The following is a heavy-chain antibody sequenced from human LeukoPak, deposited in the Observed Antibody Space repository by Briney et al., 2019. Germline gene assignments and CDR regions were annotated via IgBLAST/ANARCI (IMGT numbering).Heavy chain of an antibody. D-gene: IGHD1-1*01. J-gene: IGHJ6*02. CDR2: ISYDGSNK. V-gene: IGHV3-30*18. Sequence: GGSLRLSCAASGFTFSSYGMHWVRQAPGKGLEWVAVISYDGSNKYYADSVKGRFTISRDNSKNTLYLQMNSLRAEDTAVYYCAKDTGYNWNGFVYGMDVWGQGTTVTVSS. CDR1: GFTFSSYG. CDR3: AKDTGYNWNGFVYGMDV.